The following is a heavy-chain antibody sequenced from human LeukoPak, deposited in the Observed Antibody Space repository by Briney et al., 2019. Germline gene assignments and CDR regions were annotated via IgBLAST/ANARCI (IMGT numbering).Heavy chain of an antibody. V-gene: IGHV1-69*13. CDR3: ARDVYCSSTTCSYYFDY. D-gene: IGHD2-2*01. J-gene: IGHJ4*02. CDR1: GGTFSSSA. Sequence: SVKVSCKASGGTFSSSAISWVRQAPGQGLEWMGGIIPIFGTANYAQKFQGRVTITADESTSTAYMELSSLRSEDTAVYYCARDVYCSSTTCSYYFDYWGQGTLVTVSS. CDR2: IIPIFGTA.